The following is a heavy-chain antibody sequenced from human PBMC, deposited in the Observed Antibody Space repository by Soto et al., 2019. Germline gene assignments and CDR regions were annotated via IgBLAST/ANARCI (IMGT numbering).Heavy chain of an antibody. CDR2: IRSKANSYAT. Sequence: EVQLVESGGGLVQPGGSLKLSCAASGFTFSGSAMHWVRQASGKGLEWVGRIRSKANSYATAYAASVKGRFTISRDDSKNTAYLQMNSLKTEDTAVYYCTRRTSNYDFWSGYYLDAFDIWGQGTMVTVSS. CDR1: GFTFSGSA. D-gene: IGHD3-3*01. CDR3: TRRTSNYDFWSGYYLDAFDI. V-gene: IGHV3-73*02. J-gene: IGHJ3*02.